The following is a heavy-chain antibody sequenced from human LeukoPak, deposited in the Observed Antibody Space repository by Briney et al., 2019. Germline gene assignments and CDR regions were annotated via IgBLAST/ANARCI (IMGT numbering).Heavy chain of an antibody. J-gene: IGHJ3*02. CDR2: IIPIFGTA. V-gene: IGHV1-69*06. CDR1: GGTFSTYA. CDR3: ATPKLGEFDAFDI. D-gene: IGHD4-23*01. Sequence: SVKVSCKASGGTFSTYAISWVRQAPGQGLEWMGGIIPIFGTANYAQKFQGRVTITADKSTSTAYMELSSLRSEDTAVYYCATPKLGEFDAFDIWGQGTMVTVSS.